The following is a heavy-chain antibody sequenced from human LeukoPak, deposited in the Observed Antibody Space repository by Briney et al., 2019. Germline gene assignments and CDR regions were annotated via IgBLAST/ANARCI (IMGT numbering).Heavy chain of an antibody. CDR2: IYYSGST. J-gene: IGHJ6*02. D-gene: IGHD1-14*01. V-gene: IGHV4-39*02. Sequence: TSETLSLTCTVSGGSISSSSYYWGWIRQPPGKGLEWIGSIYYSGSTYYNPSLKSRATISVDTSKNQFSLKLSSVTAADTAVYYCAREKPEYYYYYGMDVWGQGTTVTVSS. CDR3: AREKPEYYYYYGMDV. CDR1: GGSISSSSYY.